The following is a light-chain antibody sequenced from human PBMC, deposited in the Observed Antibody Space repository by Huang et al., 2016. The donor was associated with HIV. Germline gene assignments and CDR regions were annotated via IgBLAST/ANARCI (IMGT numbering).Light chain of an antibody. J-gene: IGKJ4*01. CDR3: QQANSFPHLT. CDR2: AAS. Sequence: DVQVTQSPPSVSASVGDRVTITCRASLGMNTWLAWYQQKPGTAPKLLIFAASSLQSGVPSRFRGSGSGTDFTLTISSLQPEDVATYYCQQANSFPHLTFGGGTKVEIK. CDR1: LGMNTW. V-gene: IGKV1-12*01.